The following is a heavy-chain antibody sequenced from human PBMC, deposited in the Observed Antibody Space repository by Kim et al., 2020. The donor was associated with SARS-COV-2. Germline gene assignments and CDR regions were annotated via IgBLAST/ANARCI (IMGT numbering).Heavy chain of an antibody. J-gene: IGHJ4*02. CDR2: R. Sequence: RYYADSVKGRFTISRDNAKNSLYLQMNSLRAEDTAVYYCARAVSTYYFDYWGQGTLVTVSS. CDR3: ARAVSTYYFDY. V-gene: IGHV3-48*03.